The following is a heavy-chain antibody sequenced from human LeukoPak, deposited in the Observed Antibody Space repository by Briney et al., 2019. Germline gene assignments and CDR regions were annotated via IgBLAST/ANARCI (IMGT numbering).Heavy chain of an antibody. Sequence: ASVKVSCKASGGTFSSYAISWVRQAPGQGLEWMGGIIPIFGTANYAQKFQGRVTITADESTSTAYMELSSLRSEDTAVYYCARESLGYYGSGSYYSVYYFDYWGQGTLVTVSS. V-gene: IGHV1-69*13. J-gene: IGHJ4*02. CDR2: IIPIFGTA. CDR3: ARESLGYYGSGSYYSVYYFDY. CDR1: GGTFSSYA. D-gene: IGHD3-10*01.